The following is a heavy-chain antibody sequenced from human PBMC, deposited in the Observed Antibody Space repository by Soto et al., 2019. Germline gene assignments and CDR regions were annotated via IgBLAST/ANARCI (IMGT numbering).Heavy chain of an antibody. J-gene: IGHJ4*02. CDR2: ISSDGGNR. V-gene: IGHV3-30-3*01. CDR3: AYLAGLSHTDDF. D-gene: IGHD5-18*01. CDR1: GFTFSDYA. Sequence: HVQLVESGGGVVQPGGSLRLSCEASGFTFSDYALHWVRQAPGKGLEWVTVISSDGGNRYYADSVKGRFTISRDNSKNTLYLQMNSLRGEDTAIYICAYLAGLSHTDDFWGQGTPVTVSS.